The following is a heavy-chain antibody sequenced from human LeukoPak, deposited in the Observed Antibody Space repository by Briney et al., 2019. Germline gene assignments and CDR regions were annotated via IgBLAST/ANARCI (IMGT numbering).Heavy chain of an antibody. CDR3: AKVVVPAALGPGAFDY. Sequence: GGSLRLSCAASGFTFSSYAMSWVRQAPGKGLEWVSAISGSGGSTYYADSVKGRFTISRENSKNTLYLQMNSLRAEDTAVYYCAKVVVPAALGPGAFDYWGQGTLVTVSS. CDR2: ISGSGGST. V-gene: IGHV3-23*01. CDR1: GFTFSSYA. J-gene: IGHJ4*02. D-gene: IGHD2-2*01.